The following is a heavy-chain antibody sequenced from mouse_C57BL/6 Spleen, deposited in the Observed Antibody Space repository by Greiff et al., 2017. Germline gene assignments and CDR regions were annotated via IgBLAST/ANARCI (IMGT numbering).Heavy chain of an antibody. Sequence: QVQLQQPGAELVKPGASVKLSCKASGYTFTSYWMHWVKQRPGRGLEWIGRIDPNSGGTKYNEKFKSKATLTVDKPSSTAYMQLSSLTSEDSAVYYCAREKVSTMVTTEAMDYWGQGTSVTVAS. V-gene: IGHV1-72*01. J-gene: IGHJ4*01. CDR1: GYTFTSYW. D-gene: IGHD2-2*01. CDR3: AREKVSTMVTTEAMDY. CDR2: IDPNSGGT.